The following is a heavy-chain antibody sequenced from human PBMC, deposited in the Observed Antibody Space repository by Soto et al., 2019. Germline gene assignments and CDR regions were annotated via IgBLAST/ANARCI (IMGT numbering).Heavy chain of an antibody. Sequence: QVQLVQSGAEVKKPGASVKVSCKASGYTFTSYAMHWVRQAPGQRLEWIGWINAGNGNTKYSQKFQGRVTITRDTSASTAYMELSSLRSEDTAVYYCARGQQLVRGYFDYWGQGTLVTVSS. D-gene: IGHD6-13*01. CDR2: INAGNGNT. CDR3: ARGQQLVRGYFDY. CDR1: GYTFTSYA. J-gene: IGHJ4*02. V-gene: IGHV1-3*01.